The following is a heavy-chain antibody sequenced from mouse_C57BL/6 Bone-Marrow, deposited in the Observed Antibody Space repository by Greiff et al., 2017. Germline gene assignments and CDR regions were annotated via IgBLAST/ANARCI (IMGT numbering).Heavy chain of an antibody. CDR3: AREKYYGSSYTFDY. D-gene: IGHD1-1*01. V-gene: IGHV5-17*01. Sequence: DVMLVESGGGLVKPGGSLKLSCAASGFTFSDYGMHWVRQAPEKGLEWVAYISSGSSTIYYADTVKGRFTISRDNAKNTLFLQMTSLRSEDTAMYYCAREKYYGSSYTFDYWGQGTTLTVSS. CDR1: GFTFSDYG. CDR2: ISSGSSTI. J-gene: IGHJ2*01.